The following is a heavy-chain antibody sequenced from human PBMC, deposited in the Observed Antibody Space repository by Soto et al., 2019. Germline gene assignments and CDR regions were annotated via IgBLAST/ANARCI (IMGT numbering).Heavy chain of an antibody. CDR3: AGGIWWEPGVDAFHI. Sequence: QVQLVESGGGVVQPGRSLRLSCAASGFTFNFFAMHWVRQAPGKGLEWVAAVSKDGSNTYYADSVKGRFTISRDNPKKTLYLQMNSRRVEDTAVYYCAGGIWWEPGVDAFHIWGQGTMVTVSP. V-gene: IGHV3-30-3*01. J-gene: IGHJ3*02. D-gene: IGHD1-26*01. CDR1: GFTFNFFA. CDR2: VSKDGSNT.